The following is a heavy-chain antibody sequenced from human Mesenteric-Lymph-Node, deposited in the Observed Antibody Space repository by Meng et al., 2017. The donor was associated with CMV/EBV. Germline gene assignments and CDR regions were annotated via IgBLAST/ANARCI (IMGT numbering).Heavy chain of an antibody. D-gene: IGHD6-6*01. CDR2: IYYSGST. CDR3: ARAYSSSYRVDY. V-gene: IGHV4-61*01. J-gene: IGHJ4*02. CDR1: GGSIISTSYY. Sequence: SETLSLTCSVSGGSIISTSYYWNWIRQPPGKGLEWIGYIYYSGSTNYNPSLKSRVTISVDTSKNQFSLKLSSVTAADTAVYYCARAYSSSYRVDYWGQGTLVTVSS.